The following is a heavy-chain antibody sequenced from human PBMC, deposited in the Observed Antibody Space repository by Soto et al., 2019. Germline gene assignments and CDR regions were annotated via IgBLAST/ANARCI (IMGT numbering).Heavy chain of an antibody. CDR2: IYYSGST. CDR1: GGSISSSSYY. V-gene: IGHV4-39*01. CDR3: ARASPSPRITMIVVVITTDWYFDL. D-gene: IGHD3-22*01. Sequence: SETLSLTCTVSGGSISSSSYYWGWIRQPPGRGLEWIGSIYYSGSTYYNPSLKSRVTISVDTSKNQFSLKLSSVTAADTAVYYCARASPSPRITMIVVVITTDWYFDLWGRGTLVTVSS. J-gene: IGHJ2*01.